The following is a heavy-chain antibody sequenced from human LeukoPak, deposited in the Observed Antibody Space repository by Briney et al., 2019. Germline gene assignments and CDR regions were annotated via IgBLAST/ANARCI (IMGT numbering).Heavy chain of an antibody. J-gene: IGHJ6*03. V-gene: IGHV1-18*01. CDR3: ARDLRFGGYYYYYYYMDV. D-gene: IGHD3-10*01. CDR1: GYTFTSYG. CDR2: ISAYNGNT. Sequence: VASVKVSCKASGYTFTSYGISWVRQAPGQGLEWMGWISAYNGNTNYAQKLQGRVTMTTDTSTSTAYMELRSLRSDDTAVYYCARDLRFGGYYYYYYYMDVWGKGTTVTVSS.